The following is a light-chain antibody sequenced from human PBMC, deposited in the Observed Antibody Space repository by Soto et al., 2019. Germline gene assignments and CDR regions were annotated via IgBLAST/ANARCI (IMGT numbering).Light chain of an antibody. CDR1: SSDVGGYDY. CDR2: EVT. V-gene: IGLV2-8*01. CDR3: SSYAGSNNFV. Sequence: QSALTQPPSASGSPGQSVTISCTGTSSDVGGYDYVSWYQQHPGKVPKLMIYEVTKRPSGVPDRFSGSKSGNTASLTVSGFQAEDEADYYCSSYAGSNNFVFGTGTKLTVL. J-gene: IGLJ1*01.